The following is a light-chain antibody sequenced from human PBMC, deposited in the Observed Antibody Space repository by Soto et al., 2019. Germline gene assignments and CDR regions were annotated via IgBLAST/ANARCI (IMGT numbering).Light chain of an antibody. CDR2: DNY. V-gene: IGLV1-51*01. J-gene: IGLJ2*01. Sequence: QSVLTQPPSVSAAPGQKVTISCSGSSSNIGDNFVSWYQQLPGTAPKLLIYDNYKRPSGIPDRFSGSKSGTSATLDITGLQTGDEAVYYCGTWDSSLNGYVVFGGGTQLTVL. CDR3: GTWDSSLNGYVV. CDR1: SSNIGDNF.